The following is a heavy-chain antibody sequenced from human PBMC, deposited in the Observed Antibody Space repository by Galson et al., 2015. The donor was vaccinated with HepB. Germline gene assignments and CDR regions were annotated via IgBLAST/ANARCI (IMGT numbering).Heavy chain of an antibody. V-gene: IGHV3-30-3*01. D-gene: IGHD3-3*01. CDR2: ISYDGSNK. J-gene: IGHJ6*02. Sequence: SLRLSCAASGFTFSSYAMHWVRQAPGKGLEWVAVISYDGSNKYYADSVKGRFTISRDNSKNTLYLQMNSLRAEDTAVYYCARAGYYDFWSGYYPYYYYGMDVWGQGTTVTVSS. CDR3: ARAGYYDFWSGYYPYYYYGMDV. CDR1: GFTFSSYA.